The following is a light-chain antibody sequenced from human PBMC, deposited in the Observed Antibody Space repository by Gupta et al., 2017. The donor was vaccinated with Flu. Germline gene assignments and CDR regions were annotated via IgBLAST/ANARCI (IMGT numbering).Light chain of an antibody. J-gene: IGLJ3*02. V-gene: IGLV1-51*02. CDR2: END. CDR1: TSNIGSNY. CDR3: GTLDSSRSTAM. Sequence: QSVLTQPPSVSAAPGQKVTISCSGSTSNIGSNYVSWYQHFPGTAPRLLIYENDKRPSGIPDRFSGSKSGTSATLGITGLQTGDEADYYCGTLDSSRSTAMFGGGTKLTVL.